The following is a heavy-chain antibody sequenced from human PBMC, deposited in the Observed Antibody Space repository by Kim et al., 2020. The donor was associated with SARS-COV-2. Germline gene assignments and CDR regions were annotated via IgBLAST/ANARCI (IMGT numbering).Heavy chain of an antibody. CDR3: AREGGYNFDL. V-gene: IGHV3-11*01. Sequence: STNNDADSVKGRCTISRKNAKNSLYLQMNSLRVEDTAVYYCAREGGYNFDLWGQGTPVTVSS. J-gene: IGHJ4*02. D-gene: IGHD5-12*01. CDR2: STN.